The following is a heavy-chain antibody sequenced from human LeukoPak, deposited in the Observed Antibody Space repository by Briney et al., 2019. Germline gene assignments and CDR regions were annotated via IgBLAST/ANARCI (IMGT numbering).Heavy chain of an antibody. Sequence: PGGSLRLSCAASGFTFSSYAMSWVRQAPGKGLEWVSAISGSGGSTYYADSVKGRFTISRDNSKDTLYLQMNSLRAEDTAVYYCATPKNYYDSYGYYYWGQGTLVTVSS. CDR1: GFTFSSYA. D-gene: IGHD3-22*01. CDR3: ATPKNYYDSYGYYY. J-gene: IGHJ4*02. CDR2: ISGSGGST. V-gene: IGHV3-23*01.